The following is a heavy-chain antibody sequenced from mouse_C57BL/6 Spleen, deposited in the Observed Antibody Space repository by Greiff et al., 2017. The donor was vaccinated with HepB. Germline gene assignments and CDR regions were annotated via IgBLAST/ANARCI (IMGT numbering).Heavy chain of an antibody. CDR2: IDPPDSET. V-gene: IGHV1-52*01. CDR3: ARGGRGYAMDY. CDR1: GYTFTSYW. Sequence: QVQLQQPGAELVRPGSSVKLSCKASGYTFTSYWMHWVKQRPIQGLEWIGNIDPPDSETHYNQKFKDKATLTVDKSSSTAYMQLSSLTSEDSAVYYCARGGRGYAMDYWGQGTSVTVSS. J-gene: IGHJ4*01. D-gene: IGHD3-3*01.